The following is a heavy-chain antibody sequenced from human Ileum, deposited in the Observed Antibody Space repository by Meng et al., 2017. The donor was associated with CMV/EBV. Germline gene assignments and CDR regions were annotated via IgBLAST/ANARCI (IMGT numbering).Heavy chain of an antibody. D-gene: IGHD4-23*01. CDR2: ISWNGGTT. V-gene: IGHV3-43*01. CDR3: AKSSGGNLSPMDV. Sequence: GESLRLSCAASGFTFDDYSMYWVRQAPGKGLEWVSVISWNGGTTDYADSVKGRFTVSRDNSKNSLHLQMNSLRNEDSALYYCAKSSGGNLSPMDVWGQGTTVTVSS. J-gene: IGHJ6*02. CDR1: GFTFDDYS.